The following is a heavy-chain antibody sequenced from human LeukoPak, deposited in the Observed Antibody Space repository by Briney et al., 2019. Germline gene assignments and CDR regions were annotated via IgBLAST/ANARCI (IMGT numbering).Heavy chain of an antibody. J-gene: IGHJ4*02. CDR3: AREPISSGTYYPRSDY. CDR1: GYIFAHYG. Sequence: SVKVSCKASGYIFAHYGFAWVRQAPGQGLAWMGWINTYNGNTKNSQKLQGRVTVTTDTYTSTAYVELRGLTSDDTAVYYCAREPISSGTYYPRSDYWGQGTLVTVS. V-gene: IGHV1-18*01. D-gene: IGHD3-10*01. CDR2: INTYNGNT.